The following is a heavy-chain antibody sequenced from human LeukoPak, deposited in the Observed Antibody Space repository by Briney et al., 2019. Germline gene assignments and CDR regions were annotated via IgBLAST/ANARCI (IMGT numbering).Heavy chain of an antibody. V-gene: IGHV1-18*01. Sequence: ASVKVSCKASGYTFTTYAVNWVRQAPGQGLEWMGWISAYNGNTNYAQKLQGRVTMTTDTSTSTAYMELRSLRSDDTAVYYCARAVATMGANWFDPWGQGTLVTVSS. D-gene: IGHD5-12*01. CDR2: ISAYNGNT. J-gene: IGHJ5*02. CDR1: GYTFTTYA. CDR3: ARAVATMGANWFDP.